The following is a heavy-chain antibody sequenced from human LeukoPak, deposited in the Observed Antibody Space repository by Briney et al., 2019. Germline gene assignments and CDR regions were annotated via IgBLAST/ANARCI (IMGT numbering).Heavy chain of an antibody. CDR2: IYYSGST. Sequence: SETLSLTCTVSGGSISSYYWSWIRQPPGKGLEWIGYIYYSGSTNYNPSLKSRVTISVDTSKNQFSLKLSSVTAADTAVYYCARVDPDSSSALEVFDYWGQGTLVTVSS. CDR3: ARVDPDSSSALEVFDY. J-gene: IGHJ4*02. V-gene: IGHV4-59*01. CDR1: GGSISSYY. D-gene: IGHD6-6*01.